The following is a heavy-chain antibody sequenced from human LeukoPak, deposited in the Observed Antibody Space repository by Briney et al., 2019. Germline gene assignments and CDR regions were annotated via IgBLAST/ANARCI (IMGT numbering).Heavy chain of an antibody. J-gene: IGHJ4*02. CDR3: ARRGGSLNYFDY. CDR1: GFTFSSYG. D-gene: IGHD1-26*01. V-gene: IGHV3-30*02. Sequence: PGGSLRLSCAASGFTFSSYGMHWVRQAPGKGLEWVAFIRYDGSNKYYADSVKGRFTISRDNSKNTLYLQMNSLRAEDTAVYYCARRGGSLNYFDYWGLGTLVTVSS. CDR2: IRYDGSNK.